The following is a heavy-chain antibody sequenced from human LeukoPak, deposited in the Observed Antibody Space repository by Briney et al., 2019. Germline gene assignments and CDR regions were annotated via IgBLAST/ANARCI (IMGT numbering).Heavy chain of an antibody. CDR1: RFTFSSYD. D-gene: IGHD6-13*01. J-gene: IGHJ6*02. CDR2: IGTAGDT. CDR3: ARVRYSSSWSPLDV. Sequence: GGSLRLSCAASRFTFSSYDMHWVRQATGKGLEWVSAIGTAGDTYYPGSVKGRFTISRENAKNSLYLQMNSLRAGDTAVYYCARVRYSSSWSPLDVWGQGTTVTVSS. V-gene: IGHV3-13*01.